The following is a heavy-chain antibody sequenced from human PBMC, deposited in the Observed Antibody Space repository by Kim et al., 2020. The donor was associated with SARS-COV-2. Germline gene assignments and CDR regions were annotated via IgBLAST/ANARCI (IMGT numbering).Heavy chain of an antibody. Sequence: GGSLRLSCAVSGFIFSNYDMTWVRQAPGKGLEWVSSISGSADRTFHADSVKGRFAISRDNSKNTLYLQMNSLRVEDTAVYYCAIRGYSTTWYFDSWGQGT. D-gene: IGHD2-2*01. CDR3: AIRGYSTTWYFDS. CDR2: ISGSADRT. CDR1: GFIFSNYD. J-gene: IGHJ4*02. V-gene: IGHV3-23*01.